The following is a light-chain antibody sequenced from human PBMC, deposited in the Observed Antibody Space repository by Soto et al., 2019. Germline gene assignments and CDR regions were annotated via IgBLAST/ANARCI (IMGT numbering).Light chain of an antibody. CDR2: SAS. CDR1: QSVSSN. V-gene: IGKV3-15*01. Sequence: EILMTQSPATLSVSPGERATLSCRASQSVSSNLAWYQQKPGQAPRLLIYSASSRATGIPARFSGSGSGTEFNLTISSLPSEDFAVYYCQQYHNWLPYTFGQGTKLEIK. J-gene: IGKJ2*01. CDR3: QQYHNWLPYT.